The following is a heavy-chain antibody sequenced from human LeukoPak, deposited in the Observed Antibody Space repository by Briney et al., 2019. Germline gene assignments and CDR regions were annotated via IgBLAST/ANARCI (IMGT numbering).Heavy chain of an antibody. CDR1: GFTFSRYS. V-gene: IGHV3-7*03. J-gene: IGHJ6*02. D-gene: IGHD3-16*01. CDR2: INPSESVK. Sequence: PGGSLRLSCAASGFTFSRYSMNWVRQAPGKGLEWVASINPSESVKYYVNSVKGRFTISRDNAKNSLYLQMSNLRAEDTAVYFCARGGGLDVWGQGATVTVSS. CDR3: ARGGGLDV.